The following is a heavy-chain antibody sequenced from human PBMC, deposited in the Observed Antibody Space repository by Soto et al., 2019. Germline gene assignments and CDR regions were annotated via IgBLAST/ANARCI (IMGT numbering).Heavy chain of an antibody. D-gene: IGHD3-10*01. J-gene: IGHJ4*02. CDR3: AREYRGVLDY. CDR1: GGSISSGGYY. Sequence: SETLSLTCTVSGGSISSGGYYWSWIRQHPGKGLEWIGYIYHSGSTYYNPSLKSRVTISVDTSKNQFSLKLSSVTAADTAVYYCAREYRGVLDYWGQGTLVTVSS. V-gene: IGHV4-31*03. CDR2: IYHSGST.